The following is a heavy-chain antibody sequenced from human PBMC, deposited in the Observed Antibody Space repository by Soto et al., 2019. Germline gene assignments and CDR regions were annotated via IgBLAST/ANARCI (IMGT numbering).Heavy chain of an antibody. V-gene: IGHV3-74*01. D-gene: IGHD3-22*01. Sequence: EVQLVESGGGLVQPGESLTLSCAASGFTFSSYWMHWVRQAPGKGLVWVSRIKSDGSGTYYADSVKGRLTISRDNARNXXYLRRNSRRVEDTAVYFCARGDGAHYDGNGYLGRHWGQGTLVTVSS. CDR1: GFTFSSYW. CDR2: IKSDGSGT. J-gene: IGHJ4*02. CDR3: ARGDGAHYDGNGYLGRH.